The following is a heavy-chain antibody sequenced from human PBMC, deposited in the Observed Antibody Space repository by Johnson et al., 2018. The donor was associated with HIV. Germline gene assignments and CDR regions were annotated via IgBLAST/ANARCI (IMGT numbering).Heavy chain of an antibody. CDR3: AKGHSSGYPKDAFDL. D-gene: IGHD3-22*01. CDR1: GFTFSNYG. J-gene: IGHJ3*01. Sequence: QEQLVESGGGVVQPGGSLRLSCAASGFTFSNYGMHWVRQAPGKGLEWVAFIRYDGDITYYVDSVKGRFTISRDNSKNTLYLQMNSLRTEDTAMYYCAKGHSSGYPKDAFDLWGQGTIVTVSS. V-gene: IGHV3-30*02. CDR2: IRYDGDIT.